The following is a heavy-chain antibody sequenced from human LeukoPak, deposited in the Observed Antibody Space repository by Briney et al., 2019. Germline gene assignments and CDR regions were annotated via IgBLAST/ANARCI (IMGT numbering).Heavy chain of an antibody. V-gene: IGHV3-23*01. CDR1: GFTLTIYG. CDR2: ITGSGAST. CDR3: ARGYSSSWHHYYYYMDV. Sequence: GGSLRLSCAASGFTLTIYGMNWVRQAPGKGLEWVSGITGSGASTYYADSVKGRFTISRDTSKNTLYLQMNTLRAEDTAVYYCARGYSSSWHHYYYYMDVWGKGTTVTVSS. D-gene: IGHD6-13*01. J-gene: IGHJ6*03.